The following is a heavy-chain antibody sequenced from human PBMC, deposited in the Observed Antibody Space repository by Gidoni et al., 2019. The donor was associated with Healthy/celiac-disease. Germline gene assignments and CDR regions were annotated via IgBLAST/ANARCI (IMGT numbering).Heavy chain of an antibody. CDR1: GFTFSSYG. CDR3: ARVVYYYDSSGDFAIDY. Sequence: QVLLVASGGVVVQRGRSLSLSVAALGFTFSSYGMHWVRQAPGQGLEWVADIWYDGRNKYYADSVKGRVTIARDNSKNTLYLQMNSLRAENTAVYYCARVVYYYDSSGDFAIDYWGQGTLVTVSS. V-gene: IGHV3-33*01. J-gene: IGHJ4*02. D-gene: IGHD3-22*01. CDR2: IWYDGRNK.